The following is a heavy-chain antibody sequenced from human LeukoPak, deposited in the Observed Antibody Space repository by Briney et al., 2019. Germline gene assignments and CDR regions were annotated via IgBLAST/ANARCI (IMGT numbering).Heavy chain of an antibody. Sequence: AGGSLRLSCAPSGFTFSSYSMNSVRQAPGKGLECVSSISSSSYTYYAAPVKVRFNISRDNSKISLYLQMNGLRAEDKAVYYCATDELRFLEWLLYGAFDIWGQGTMVTVSS. J-gene: IGHJ3*02. D-gene: IGHD3-3*01. CDR3: ATDELRFLEWLLYGAFDI. V-gene: IGHV3-21*01. CDR1: GFTFSSYS. CDR2: ISSSSYT.